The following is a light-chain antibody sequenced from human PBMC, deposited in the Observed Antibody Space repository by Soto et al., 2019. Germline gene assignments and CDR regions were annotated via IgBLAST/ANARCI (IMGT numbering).Light chain of an antibody. CDR2: GAS. Sequence: IVMTQSPATLSVSPGERATLSCRASQSVSSNLAWYQQKPGQAPRLLIYGASTRASGIPARFSGSGSGTDFTLTISSLEPEDFAVFYCQQRSVWPWTFGQGTKVDIK. CDR3: QQRSVWPWT. J-gene: IGKJ1*01. CDR1: QSVSSN. V-gene: IGKV3-11*01.